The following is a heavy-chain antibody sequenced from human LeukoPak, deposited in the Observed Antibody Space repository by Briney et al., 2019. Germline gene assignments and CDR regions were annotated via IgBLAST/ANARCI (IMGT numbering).Heavy chain of an antibody. D-gene: IGHD3-22*01. CDR2: ISSSSSYI. Sequence: PGGSLRLSCAASGFTFSSYSVNWVRQAPGKGLEWVSSISSSSSYIYYADSVKGRFTISRDNAKNSLYLQMNSLRAEDTAVYYCAKEGPYYYDSRGNGMDVWGQGTTVTVSS. CDR1: GFTFSSYS. V-gene: IGHV3-21*01. J-gene: IGHJ6*02. CDR3: AKEGPYYYDSRGNGMDV.